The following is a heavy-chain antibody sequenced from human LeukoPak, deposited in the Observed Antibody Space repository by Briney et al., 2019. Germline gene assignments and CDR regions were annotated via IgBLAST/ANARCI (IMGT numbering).Heavy chain of an antibody. J-gene: IGHJ4*02. CDR3: ARLPDYGGKPIDY. CDR1: GFTFSRHW. D-gene: IGHD4-23*01. CDR2: INENGSEK. Sequence: PGGSLRLSCVASGFTFSRHWMTWVRQAPGKGLEWVANINENGSEKKYVDSVKGRFTISRDNAQNSLFLQMNNLRVDDTAVYYCARLPDYGGKPIDYWGQGTLVTVSS. V-gene: IGHV3-7*01.